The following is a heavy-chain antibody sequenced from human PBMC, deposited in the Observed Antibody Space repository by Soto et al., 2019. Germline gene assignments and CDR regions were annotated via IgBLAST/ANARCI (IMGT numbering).Heavy chain of an antibody. CDR2: ISSSSDNI. J-gene: IGHJ4*02. D-gene: IGHD2-21*02. V-gene: IGHV3-48*02. CDR3: ARLPKGSLVTA. CDR1: GFRFSDHS. Sequence: GGSLRLSCVASGFRFSDHSMTWVRQSPGKGLQWIAYISSSSDNIYYAESVRGRFTVSRDNAKNALFLQMNSLRDDDTATYYCARLPKGSLVTAWGQGTRVTVSS.